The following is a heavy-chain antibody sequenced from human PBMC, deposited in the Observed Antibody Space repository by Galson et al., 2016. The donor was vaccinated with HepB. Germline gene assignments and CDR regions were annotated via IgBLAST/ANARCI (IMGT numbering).Heavy chain of an antibody. V-gene: IGHV3-7*04. CDR1: GFTFRDYW. CDR2: IKEDGSER. CDR3: ARDWVRGTPGLGY. Sequence: SLRLSCAASGFTFRDYWMTWVRQAPGKGLEWVANIKEDGSERHYGDSVKGRFTVSRDNARNSLFLHMNRLKVEDTAVYYCARDWVRGTPGLGYWGQGTLAIVSS. D-gene: IGHD2-15*01. J-gene: IGHJ4*02.